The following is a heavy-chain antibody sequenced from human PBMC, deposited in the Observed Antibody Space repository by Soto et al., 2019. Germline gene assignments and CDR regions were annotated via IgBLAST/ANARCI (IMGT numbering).Heavy chain of an antibody. V-gene: IGHV1-18*01. CDR2: ISAYNGNT. CDR1: GYTFTSYG. J-gene: IGHJ4*02. D-gene: IGHD3-3*01. Sequence: ASVKVSCKASGYTFTSYGISWVRQAPGQGLEWMGWISAYNGNTNYAQKLQGRVTMTTDTSTSTAYMELRSLRSDDTAVYYCERGGEVLEWLWWPYWGQGTLVTVSS. CDR3: ERGGEVLEWLWWPY.